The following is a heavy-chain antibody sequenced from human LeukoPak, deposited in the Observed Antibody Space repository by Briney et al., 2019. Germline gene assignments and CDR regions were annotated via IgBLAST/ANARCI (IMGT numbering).Heavy chain of an antibody. D-gene: IGHD5-24*01. Sequence: SETLSLTCTVSGGSISNSNYCWGWVRQPPGKGLEWIGTIYYSGNTYYTPSLKSRVTISVDTSKNQFSLRLSSVTAADTAVYFCMRHEEEDGYNAKPFDFWGQGTLVTVSS. V-gene: IGHV4-39*01. CDR2: IYYSGNT. CDR3: MRHEEEDGYNAKPFDF. J-gene: IGHJ4*02. CDR1: GGSISNSNYC.